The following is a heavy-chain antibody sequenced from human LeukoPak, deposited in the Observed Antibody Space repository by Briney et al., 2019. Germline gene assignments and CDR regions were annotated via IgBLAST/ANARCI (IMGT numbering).Heavy chain of an antibody. CDR3: ARDRGYYDSSGYYYDAFDI. V-gene: IGHV1-18*01. J-gene: IGHJ3*02. Sequence: GASVKVSCKASGYTFTSYGISWVRQAPGQGLEWMGWISAYNGNTNYAQKLQGRVTMTTDTSTSTAYMELRSLRSDDKAVYYCARDRGYYDSSGYYYDAFDIWGQGTMVTVSS. CDR2: ISAYNGNT. D-gene: IGHD3-22*01. CDR1: GYTFTSYG.